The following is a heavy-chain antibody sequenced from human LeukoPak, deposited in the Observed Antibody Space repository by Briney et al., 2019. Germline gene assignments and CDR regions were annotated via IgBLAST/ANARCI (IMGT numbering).Heavy chain of an antibody. Sequence: GGSLRLSCAASGFTFSNIAMTWVRQAPGKGLEWVSTIRGNGDTAYNADSVRGRFAISRDDSKNALFLQMNSLRLEDTAIYYCAKGQELDDGVFDSWGQGTRVTVPS. CDR1: GFTFSNIA. CDR2: IRGNGDTA. J-gene: IGHJ4*02. V-gene: IGHV3-23*01. D-gene: IGHD1-1*01. CDR3: AKGQELDDGVFDS.